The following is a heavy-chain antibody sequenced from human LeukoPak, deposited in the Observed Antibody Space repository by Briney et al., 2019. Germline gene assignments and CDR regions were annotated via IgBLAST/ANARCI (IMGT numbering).Heavy chain of an antibody. V-gene: IGHV3-64*01. D-gene: IGHD3-3*02. CDR2: ISYNGAGT. CDR3: ARGHFWSGYTYQDYFYYMDV. Sequence: GGSLRLSCAASGFSFSKFAMNWVRQAPGRGLESVSGISYNGAGTYYANSVKGRFTISRDNSKKTLYLQVSSLRVEDMGVYYCARGHFWSGYTYQDYFYYMDVWGKGTAVTVSS. CDR1: GFSFSKFA. J-gene: IGHJ6*03.